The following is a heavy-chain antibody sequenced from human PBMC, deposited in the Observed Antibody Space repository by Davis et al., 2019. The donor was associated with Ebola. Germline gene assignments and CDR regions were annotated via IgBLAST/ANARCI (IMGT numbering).Heavy chain of an antibody. CDR3: AKGELSTDFDY. Sequence: GESLKISCEASGFIFSDFGMHWVRQAPGKGLEWVAVISYDGNVRYYADSVKGRFSISRDSSKNTLFLYMKSLRAEDTAVYYCAKGELSTDFDYWGQGTLVTVSS. CDR2: ISYDGNVR. CDR1: GFIFSDFG. J-gene: IGHJ4*02. D-gene: IGHD3-16*02. V-gene: IGHV3-30*18.